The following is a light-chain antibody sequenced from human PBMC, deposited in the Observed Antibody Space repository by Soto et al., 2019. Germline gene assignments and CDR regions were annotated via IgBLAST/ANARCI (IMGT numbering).Light chain of an antibody. CDR1: QRVRSS. Sequence: TQSPVTLSASPGKIATLACAAIQRVRSSLAWYQQKPGQAPRLLIYDASTRATGIPARFSGSGSGTDFTITISSLEPEDFAVYYCQQRSNWPPSITFGQGTRLEIK. V-gene: IGKV3-11*01. CDR3: QQRSNWPPSIT. CDR2: DAS. J-gene: IGKJ5*01.